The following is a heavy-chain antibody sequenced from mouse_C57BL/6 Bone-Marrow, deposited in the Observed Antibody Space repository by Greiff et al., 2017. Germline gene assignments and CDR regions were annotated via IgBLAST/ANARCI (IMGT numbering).Heavy chain of an antibody. D-gene: IGHD2-5*01. CDR2: IYPGGGYT. Sequence: QVQLQQSGAELVRPGTSVKMSCKASGYTFTNYWIGWAKQRPGHGLEWIGDIYPGGGYTNYNEEFKGKATLTADKSSSTAYMQFSSLTSDDSAIYYCARRGGYSNYAMDYWGQGTSVTVSS. CDR3: ARRGGYSNYAMDY. V-gene: IGHV1-63*01. J-gene: IGHJ4*01. CDR1: GYTFTNYW.